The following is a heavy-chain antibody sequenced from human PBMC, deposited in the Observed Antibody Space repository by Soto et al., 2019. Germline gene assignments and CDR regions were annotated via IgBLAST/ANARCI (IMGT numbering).Heavy chain of an antibody. Sequence: GGSLRLSCAASGFTFSSCAMGWGRQAPGKGLEWVSAISGSGGSTYYADSVKGRFTISRDNSKNTLYLQMNSLRAEDTALYYCAKGRSYYYYYGVDVWGQGTTVTVSS. CDR2: ISGSGGST. CDR3: AKGRSYYYYYGVDV. V-gene: IGHV3-23*01. J-gene: IGHJ6*02. CDR1: GFTFSSCA.